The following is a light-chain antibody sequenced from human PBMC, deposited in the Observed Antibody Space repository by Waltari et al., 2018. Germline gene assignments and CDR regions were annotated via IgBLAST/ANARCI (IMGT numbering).Light chain of an antibody. CDR1: RSNIGDFS. Sequence: QPVLTQPPSVSGTPGQRVTISCSGSRSNIGDFSVNWYQHLPGSAPRLLIYSDYQGPSGVPDRFSGSKSGTSASLVVSGLQSDDEADYYCAAWDDSLSGVVFGGGTKLTVL. CDR2: SDY. J-gene: IGLJ2*01. V-gene: IGLV1-44*01. CDR3: AAWDDSLSGVV.